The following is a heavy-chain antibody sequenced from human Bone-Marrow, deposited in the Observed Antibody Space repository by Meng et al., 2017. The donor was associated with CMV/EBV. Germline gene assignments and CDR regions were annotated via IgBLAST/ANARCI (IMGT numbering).Heavy chain of an antibody. D-gene: IGHD2/OR15-2a*01. CDR3: ARMWSLDNSNVNWFDP. CDR2: ISAYNGNT. CDR1: GYTFTSYG. V-gene: IGHV1-18*01. J-gene: IGHJ5*02. Sequence: GESLKISCKGSGYTFTSYGISWVRQAPGQGLEWMGWISAYNGNTNYAQKLQGRVTMTTDTSTSTAYMELSSLRSEDTAVYYCARMWSLDNSNVNWFDPWGQGTLATVSS.